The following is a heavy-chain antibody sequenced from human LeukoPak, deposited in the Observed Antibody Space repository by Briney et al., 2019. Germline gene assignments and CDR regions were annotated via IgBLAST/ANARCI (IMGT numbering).Heavy chain of an antibody. Sequence: GGSLRLSCVASGFTFSSYWMTWVRQAPGKGLEWVATIEHDGSEEHYLDSVKGRFTVSRDNAKNSVYLQMNSLRAGDTAVYYCAGLPHSPMASWGPGTLVTVSS. J-gene: IGHJ5*02. CDR2: IEHDGSEE. V-gene: IGHV3-7*05. CDR3: AGLPHSPMAS. D-gene: IGHD3-10*01. CDR1: GFTFSSYW.